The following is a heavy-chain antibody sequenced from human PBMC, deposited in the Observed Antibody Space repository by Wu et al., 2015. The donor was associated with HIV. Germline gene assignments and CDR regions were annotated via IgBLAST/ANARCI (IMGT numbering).Heavy chain of an antibody. V-gene: IGHV1-69*05. Sequence: QVLLVQSGAEVKKPGSSVKVSCKTSGGTFSNYAINWVRQAPGQGLEWMGGVIPTFGTTNYAQKFQDRVTITTDESTSAACMELNSLRSEDTAVYYCANRAHSQGYFDYWGQGTLVTVSS. J-gene: IGHJ4*02. CDR1: GGTFSNYA. CDR3: ANRAHSQGYFDY. D-gene: IGHD2-21*01. CDR2: VIPTFGTT.